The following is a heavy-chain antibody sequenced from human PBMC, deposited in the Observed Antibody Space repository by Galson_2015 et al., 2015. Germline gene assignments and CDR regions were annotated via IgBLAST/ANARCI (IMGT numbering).Heavy chain of an antibody. CDR1: GFSVTSNY. D-gene: IGHD6-13*01. J-gene: IGHJ4*02. Sequence: SLRLSCAASGFSVTSNYMTWVRQAPGKGLEWVSLFYSGGDTYYADSVKGRFTISRDNSENTLYLQMNSLRADDTATYYCAKDKKKFRIAAAGADYWGRGTLVTVSS. CDR3: AKDKKKFRIAAAGADY. V-gene: IGHV3-53*01. CDR2: FYSGGDT.